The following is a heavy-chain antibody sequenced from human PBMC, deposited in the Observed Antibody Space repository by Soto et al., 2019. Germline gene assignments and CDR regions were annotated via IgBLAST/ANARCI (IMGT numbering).Heavy chain of an antibody. Sequence: EVQLLESGGGLVQPGGSLRISCIGSGFTFSSNAMSWVRQAPGKGLEWVSAISGSGVTTYYADSVQGRFAVSRDNSNSALYLQMNSLRAEDTAVYYCAQQRAGFGSGSDTYYVDYWGQGTLVTVSS. CDR2: ISGSGVTT. V-gene: IGHV3-23*01. D-gene: IGHD3-10*01. CDR1: GFTFSSNA. CDR3: AQQRAGFGSGSDTYYVDY. J-gene: IGHJ4*02.